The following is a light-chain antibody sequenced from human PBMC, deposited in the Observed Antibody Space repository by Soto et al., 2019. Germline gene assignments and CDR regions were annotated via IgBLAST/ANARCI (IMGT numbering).Light chain of an antibody. CDR1: SSDIGAYNY. CDR3: FSFTSYRARG. CDR2: EVS. Sequence: SQPATVSGAPGQLITISCTGSSSDIGAYNYVSWVQQYPGKAPKLIISEVSNRPSGVSNRFSGSKSGTAARLTISGLQTEHEVADFCFSFTSYRARGFGKGT. J-gene: IGLJ1*01. V-gene: IGLV2-14*01.